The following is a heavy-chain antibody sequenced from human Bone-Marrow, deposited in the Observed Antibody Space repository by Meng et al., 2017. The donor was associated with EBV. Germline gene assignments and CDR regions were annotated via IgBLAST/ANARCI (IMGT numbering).Heavy chain of an antibody. CDR1: GYTFTSYD. CDR3: ARARDRYYPLGFDY. J-gene: IGHJ4*02. V-gene: IGHV1-8*01. CDR2: MNPNSGNT. D-gene: IGHD3-16*02. Sequence: QVQLVQSGAEVKKPGASVKVSCTASGYTFTSYDINWVRQATGQGLEWMGWMNPNSGNTGYAQKFQGRVTMNRNTSISTAYMELSSLRSEDTAVYYCARARDRYYPLGFDYWGQGTLVTVSS.